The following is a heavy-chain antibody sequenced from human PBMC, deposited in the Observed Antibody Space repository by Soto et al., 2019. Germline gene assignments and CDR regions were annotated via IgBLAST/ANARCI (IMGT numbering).Heavy chain of an antibody. Sequence: GGSLRLSCAASGFTFSSYGMHWVRQAPGKGLEWVAVIWYDGSNKYYADSVKGRFTISRDNSKNTLYLQINSLRAEDTAVYYCARDRVAGHDAFDIWGQGTMVTVSS. V-gene: IGHV3-33*01. CDR2: IWYDGSNK. J-gene: IGHJ3*02. CDR3: ARDRVAGHDAFDI. CDR1: GFTFSSYG. D-gene: IGHD6-19*01.